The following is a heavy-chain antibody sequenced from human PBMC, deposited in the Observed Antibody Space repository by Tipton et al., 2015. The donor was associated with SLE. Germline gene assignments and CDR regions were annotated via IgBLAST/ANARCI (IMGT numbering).Heavy chain of an antibody. CDR3: ASGGLGITVGAFDI. J-gene: IGHJ3*02. V-gene: IGHV3-66*02. Sequence: GSLRLSCAASGFTVSSNYMRWVRQAPGKGLEWVSVIYSGGSTYYADSVKGRFTISRDNSKNTLYLQMNSLRAEDTAVYYCASGGLGITVGAFDIWGQGTMVTVSS. CDR2: IYSGGST. CDR1: GFTVSSNY. D-gene: IGHD7-27*01.